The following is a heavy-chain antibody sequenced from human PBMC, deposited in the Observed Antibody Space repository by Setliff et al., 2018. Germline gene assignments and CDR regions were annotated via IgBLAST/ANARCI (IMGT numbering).Heavy chain of an antibody. CDR1: GFTFINYW. D-gene: IGHD6-19*01. V-gene: IGHV3-7*01. CDR3: AKNHLAGTPHVYFDY. Sequence: ETLSLSCAASGFTFINYWMSWVRQAPGTGLEWLANIKQDGSEKFYVDSLKGRFTISRDNAKDSLYLQMNSLRAEDTAVYYCAKNHLAGTPHVYFDYWGQGTLVTVSS. J-gene: IGHJ4*02. CDR2: IKQDGSEK.